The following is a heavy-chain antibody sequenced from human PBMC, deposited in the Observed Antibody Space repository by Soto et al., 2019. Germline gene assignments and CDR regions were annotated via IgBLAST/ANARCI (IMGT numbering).Heavy chain of an antibody. CDR3: AKDLYYDFWSGADY. V-gene: IGHV3-30*18. D-gene: IGHD3-3*01. CDR1: GFTFSRYG. Sequence: QVQLVESGGGVVQPGRSLRLSCAASGFTFSRYGMHWVRQAPGKGLEWEAVISYDGSNKYYVDSVKGRFTISRDNSKNTLYLQMNSLRAEDTAVYYCAKDLYYDFWSGADYWGQGTLVTVSS. J-gene: IGHJ4*02. CDR2: ISYDGSNK.